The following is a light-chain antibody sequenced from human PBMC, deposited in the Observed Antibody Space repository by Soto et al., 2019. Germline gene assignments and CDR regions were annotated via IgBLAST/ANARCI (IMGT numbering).Light chain of an antibody. CDR1: QGINNM. CDR2: SVS. CDR3: QQANSFPRT. Sequence: IQMTQSPSSVSASVGDRVTITCRASQGINNMLGWYQQRPGKAPTLLIYSVSTLFSGVPSRFSGSGSGTDFTLTISSLQPEDFATYYCQQANSFPRTFGQGTKVEIK. V-gene: IGKV1-12*01. J-gene: IGKJ1*01.